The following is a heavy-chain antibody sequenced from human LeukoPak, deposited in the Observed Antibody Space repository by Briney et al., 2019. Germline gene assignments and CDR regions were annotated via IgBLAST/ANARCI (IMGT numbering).Heavy chain of an antibody. CDR3: ARGRYYYGANWFDP. D-gene: IGHD3-10*01. V-gene: IGHV4-34*01. J-gene: IGHJ5*02. CDR1: GGSFSGYC. Sequence: SETLSLTCAVYGGSFSGYCWSWIRQPPGKGLEWIGEINHSGSTNYNPSLKSRVTISVDTSKNQFSLKLSSVTAADTAVYYCARGRYYYGANWFDPWGQGTLVTVSS. CDR2: INHSGST.